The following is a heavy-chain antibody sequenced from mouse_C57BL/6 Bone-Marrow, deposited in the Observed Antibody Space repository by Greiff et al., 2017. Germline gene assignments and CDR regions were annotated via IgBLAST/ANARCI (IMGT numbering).Heavy chain of an antibody. Sequence: VQLVESDAELVKPGASVKISCKVSGYTFTDHTIHWMKQRPEQGLEWIGYIYPRDGSTKYNEKFKGKATLTADKSSSTAYMQLNSLTSEDSAVYFCARGDSITTVVATSYWYFDVWGTGTTVTVSS. D-gene: IGHD1-1*01. CDR3: ARGDSITTVVATSYWYFDV. CDR1: GYTFTDHT. J-gene: IGHJ1*03. CDR2: IYPRDGST. V-gene: IGHV1-78*01.